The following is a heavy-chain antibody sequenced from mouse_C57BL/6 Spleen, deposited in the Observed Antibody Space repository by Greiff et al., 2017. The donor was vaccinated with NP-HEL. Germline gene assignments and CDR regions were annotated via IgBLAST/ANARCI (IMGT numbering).Heavy chain of an antibody. V-gene: IGHV5-16*01. CDR1: GFTFSDYY. Sequence: EVKLVESEAGLVQPGSSMKLSCTASGFTFSDYYMAWVRQVPEKGLEWVANINYDGSSTYYLDSLKSRFIITRDNATNILYLQMSSLTSEDTATYYCARELRLRGYAMDYWGQGTSVTVSS. CDR2: INYDGSST. D-gene: IGHD3-2*02. CDR3: ARELRLRGYAMDY. J-gene: IGHJ4*01.